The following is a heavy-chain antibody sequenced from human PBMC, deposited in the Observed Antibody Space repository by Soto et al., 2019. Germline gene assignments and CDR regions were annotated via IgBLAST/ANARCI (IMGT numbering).Heavy chain of an antibody. Sequence: QVQLVQSGAEVKKPGASVKVSCKASGYTFTNYGISWVRQAPGQGLEWMGWISAYNGNTKYAQKLQGRVTMTTDTPTSTANVERGSLSSDDTAVYYWARGVGSGSFYTQSTWSAPGGKGTRVTVPS. D-gene: IGHD3-10*01. CDR3: ARGVGSGSFYTQSTWSAP. V-gene: IGHV1-18*01. CDR1: GYTFTNYG. J-gene: IGHJ5*02. CDR2: ISAYNGNT.